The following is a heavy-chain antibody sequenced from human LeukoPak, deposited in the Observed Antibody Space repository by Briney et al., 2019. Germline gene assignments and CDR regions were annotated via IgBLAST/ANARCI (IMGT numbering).Heavy chain of an antibody. V-gene: IGHV1-69*01. J-gene: IGHJ5*02. CDR2: IIPIFGTA. CDR1: GGTFSSYA. D-gene: IGHD3-10*01. CDR3: ARSESGPFDP. Sequence: SVKVSCKASGGTFSSYAISWVRQAPGQGLEWMGGIIPIFGTADYAQKFQGRVTITADESTSTAYMELSSLRSEDTAVYYCARSESGPFDPWGQGTLVTVSS.